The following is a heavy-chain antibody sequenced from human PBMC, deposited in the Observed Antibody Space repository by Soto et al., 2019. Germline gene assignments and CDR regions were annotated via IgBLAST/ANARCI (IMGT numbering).Heavy chain of an antibody. D-gene: IGHD6-25*01. CDR2: TYYRSKWYN. CDR3: DSGINSAIDI. CDR1: GDSVSSNNVA. Sequence: SQTLSLTCVISGDSVSSNNVAWNWIRQSPSRGLEWLGRTYYRSKWYNNYAVSVKSRTTINADTSKNQFSLQLASVTHEDKAVYSCDSGINSAIDIWGQGTMVTVSS. J-gene: IGHJ3*02. V-gene: IGHV6-1*01.